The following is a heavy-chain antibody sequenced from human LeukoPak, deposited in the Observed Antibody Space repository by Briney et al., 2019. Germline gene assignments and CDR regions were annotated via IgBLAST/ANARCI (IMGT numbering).Heavy chain of an antibody. D-gene: IGHD3-3*01. CDR1: GASISSTSYY. V-gene: IGHV4-39*07. CDR2: TYYRGTT. J-gene: IGHJ5*02. CDR3: ARLEWELRNWFDP. Sequence: SETLSLTCTVSGASISSTSYYWGWIRQPPGKGLEWIGSTYYRGTTYYNPSLKSRVTISVDTSKNQFSLKLSSVTAADTAVYYCARLEWELRNWFDPWGQGTLVTVSS.